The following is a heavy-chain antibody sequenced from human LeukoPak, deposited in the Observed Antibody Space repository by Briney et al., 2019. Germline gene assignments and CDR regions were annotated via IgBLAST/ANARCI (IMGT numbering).Heavy chain of an antibody. V-gene: IGHV4-59*08. CDR1: GGSISSSY. Sequence: PSETLSLTCTVPGGSISSSYWSWIRQPPGKGLEWVGYMFYSGSTNYTPSLKSRVTLSVDTSKNQFSLKLSSVTAADTAVYYCASRGSSSWEIDYWGQGTLVTVSS. J-gene: IGHJ4*02. D-gene: IGHD6-13*01. CDR2: MFYSGST. CDR3: ASRGSSSWEIDY.